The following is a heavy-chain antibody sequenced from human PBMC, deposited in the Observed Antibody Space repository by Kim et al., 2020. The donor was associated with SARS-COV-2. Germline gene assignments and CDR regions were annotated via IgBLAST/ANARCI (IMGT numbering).Heavy chain of an antibody. V-gene: IGHV2-5*02. CDR2: IYWDDDK. Sequence: SGPTLVKPTQTLTLTCALSGFSLSTSGVGVGWIRQPPGKALEWLGIIYWDDDKRYSPSLKSRLTITKDTSKNQVVLTMTNMDPVDTATYYCAHSLKTYYHSGSPGPFGYWGQGTLVTVSS. D-gene: IGHD3-10*01. CDR1: GFSLSTSGVG. J-gene: IGHJ4*02. CDR3: AHSLKTYYHSGSPGPFGY.